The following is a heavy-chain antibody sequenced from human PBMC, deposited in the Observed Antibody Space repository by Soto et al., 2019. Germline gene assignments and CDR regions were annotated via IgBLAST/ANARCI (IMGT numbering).Heavy chain of an antibody. CDR3: VRAAGIAAAGSSKGVL. D-gene: IGHD6-13*01. V-gene: IGHV3-30*04. CDR2: ISFEGSYK. CDR1: GFAIRSNA. Sequence: PGGSLRLSCEASGFAIRSNAIHWVRQAPGKGLEWVAVISFEGSYKYYADSVKGRFTVSRDNSKNTVSLQMDSLTGEDSALYYCVRAAGIAAAGSSKGVLWGQGTLVTVSS. J-gene: IGHJ4*02.